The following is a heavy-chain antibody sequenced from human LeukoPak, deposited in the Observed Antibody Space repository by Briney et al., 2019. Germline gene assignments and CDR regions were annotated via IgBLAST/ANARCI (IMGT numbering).Heavy chain of an antibody. V-gene: IGHV4-61*02. J-gene: IGHJ4*02. D-gene: IGHD3-10*01. CDR2: IYTSGTT. Sequence: SETLSLTCTVTGDSISSMNYYWSWIRQSAGKGLEWIGRIYTSGTTNYNPSLKGRITISVDTSKNQFSLKLSSVTAADTAVYYCARVARGSYYPPYYFDYWGQGTLVTVSS. CDR1: GDSISSMNYY. CDR3: ARVARGSYYPPYYFDY.